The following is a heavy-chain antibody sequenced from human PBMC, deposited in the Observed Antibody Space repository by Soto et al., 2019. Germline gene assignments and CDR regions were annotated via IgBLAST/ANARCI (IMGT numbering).Heavy chain of an antibody. V-gene: IGHV3-7*01. D-gene: IGHD5-12*01. CDR1: GFTFSSYW. CDR2: IKQDGSEK. Sequence: PGGSLRLSCAASGFTFSSYWMSWVRQAPGKGLEWVANIKQDGSEKYYVDSVKGRFTISRGNAKNSLYLQMNSLRAEDTAVYYCAREGYSGYDPFDYWGQGTLVTVSS. J-gene: IGHJ4*02. CDR3: AREGYSGYDPFDY.